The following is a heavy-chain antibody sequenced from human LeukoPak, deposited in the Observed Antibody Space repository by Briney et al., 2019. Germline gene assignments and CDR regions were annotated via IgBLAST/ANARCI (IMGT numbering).Heavy chain of an antibody. J-gene: IGHJ4*02. CDR3: ARQGVATAIDY. CDR1: GGSISSYY. CDR2: IYASGNT. Sequence: SETLSLTCTVSGGSISSYYWSWIRQPAGKGLEWIGRIYASGNTNYNPSLKSRVTMSVDTSKNLFALKLSSVTAADTAVYCCARQGVATAIDYWGQGTLVTVSS. V-gene: IGHV4-4*07. D-gene: IGHD2-21*02.